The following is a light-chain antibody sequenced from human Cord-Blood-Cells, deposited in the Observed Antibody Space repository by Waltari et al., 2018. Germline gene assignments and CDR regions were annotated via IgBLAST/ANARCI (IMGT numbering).Light chain of an antibody. V-gene: IGKV1-39*01. Sequence: DIQMTQSPSSLSASVGDRVTITCRASQSISSYLNWYQQKPGKAPKLLIYAASSLQSGVPSSFSGSVSGTDFTLTISSLQXEDFATYYCQQSYSTPYSFGQGTKLEIK. J-gene: IGKJ2*03. CDR1: QSISSY. CDR2: AAS. CDR3: QQSYSTPYS.